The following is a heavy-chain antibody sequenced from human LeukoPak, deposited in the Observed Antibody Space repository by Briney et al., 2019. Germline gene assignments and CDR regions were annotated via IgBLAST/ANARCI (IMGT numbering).Heavy chain of an antibody. D-gene: IGHD2-2*01. CDR1: GFTFTNHG. CDR2: ISAYNGNT. CDR3: ARDPGCSSTSCSILGFDY. J-gene: IGHJ4*02. V-gene: IGHV1-18*01. Sequence: ASVKVSCKTSGFTFTNHGISWVRQAPGQGLEWMGWISAYNGNTNYAQKLQGRVTMTTDTSTSTAYMELRSLRSDDTAVYYCARDPGCSSTSCSILGFDYWGQGTLVTVSS.